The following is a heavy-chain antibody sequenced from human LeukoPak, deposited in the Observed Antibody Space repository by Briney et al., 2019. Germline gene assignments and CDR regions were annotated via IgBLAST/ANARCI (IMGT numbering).Heavy chain of an antibody. Sequence: SETLSLTCTVSGGSISSTTHYWGWIRQPPGKGLEWIGSIYYSGNTDYNPSLKSRVTISVDTSKNQFSLKLNSVTAADTAVYYCARHPKGYFARFDPWGQGTLVTVSS. CDR3: ARHPKGYFARFDP. CDR2: IYYSGNT. J-gene: IGHJ5*02. D-gene: IGHD2-15*01. V-gene: IGHV4-39*01. CDR1: GGSISSTTHY.